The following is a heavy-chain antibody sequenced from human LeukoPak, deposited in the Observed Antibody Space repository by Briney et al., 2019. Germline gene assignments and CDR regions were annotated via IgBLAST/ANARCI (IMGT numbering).Heavy chain of an antibody. J-gene: IGHJ3*02. CDR3: ARDPLSSWYIEGAFDI. CDR2: INPSGGST. CDR1: GYTFTSYY. D-gene: IGHD6-13*01. Sequence: GASVKVSCKASGYTFTSYYMHWVRQAPGQGLEWMGIINPSGGSTSYAQKFQGRVTMTRDMSTSTVYMELSSLRSEDTAVYYCARDPLSSWYIEGAFDIWGQGTMVTVSS. V-gene: IGHV1-46*01.